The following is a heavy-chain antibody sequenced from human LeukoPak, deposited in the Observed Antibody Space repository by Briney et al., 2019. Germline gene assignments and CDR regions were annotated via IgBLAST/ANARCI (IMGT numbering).Heavy chain of an antibody. Sequence: GASVKVSCRVSGYILTELSIHWVRQARGKGLEWMGSFDPENAKTMSAQTFQGRVTMTEDTSTDTAYMDLRSLRSDDTAIYYCVIMSHTVVPTARIYYYMDIWGTGTTVSVSS. CDR2: FDPENAKT. CDR3: VIMSHTVVPTARIYYYMDI. CDR1: GYILTELS. V-gene: IGHV1-24*01. D-gene: IGHD1-1*01. J-gene: IGHJ6*03.